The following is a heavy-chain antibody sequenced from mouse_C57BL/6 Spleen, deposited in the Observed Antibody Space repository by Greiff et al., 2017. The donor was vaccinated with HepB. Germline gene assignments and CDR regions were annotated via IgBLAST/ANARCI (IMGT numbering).Heavy chain of an antibody. CDR1: GYTFTDYY. V-gene: IGHV1-26*01. J-gene: IGHJ1*03. Sequence: EVQLQQSGPELVKPGASVKISCKASGYTFTDYYMNWVKQSHGKSLEWIGDINPNNGGTSYNQKFKGKATLTVDKSSSTAYMELRSLTSEDSAVYYCARGESYWYFDVWGTGTTVTVSS. CDR3: ARGESYWYFDV. CDR2: INPNNGGT.